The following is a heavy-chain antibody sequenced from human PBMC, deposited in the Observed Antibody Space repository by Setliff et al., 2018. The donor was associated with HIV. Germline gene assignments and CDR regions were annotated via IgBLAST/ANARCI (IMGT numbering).Heavy chain of an antibody. Sequence: SETLSLTCTVSGGSISSFSYYWGWIRQPPGKGPEWIGSIFHTGNTYYNPSLKSRVTISVETSKNQVSLKLTSVTAADTAVYYCARSAYDILTGEWYFDYWGQGTLVTVSS. V-gene: IGHV4-39*07. J-gene: IGHJ4*02. CDR1: GGSISSFSYY. D-gene: IGHD3-9*01. CDR2: IFHTGNT. CDR3: ARSAYDILTGEWYFDY.